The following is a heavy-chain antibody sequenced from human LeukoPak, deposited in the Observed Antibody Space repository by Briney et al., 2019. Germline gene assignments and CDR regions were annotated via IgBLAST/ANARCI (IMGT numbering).Heavy chain of an antibody. CDR2: IKSKSDGGTT. D-gene: IGHD3-22*01. J-gene: IGHJ4*02. V-gene: IGHV3-15*01. CDR1: GFTFNNAW. Sequence: GGSLRLSCAASGFTFNNAWMSWVRQTPGKGLEWVGHIKSKSDGGTTDYAAPVKGRFTISRDDSKNTLYLQMSSLKTEDTAVYYCATDLLYYFDNTYWGQGTLVTVSS. CDR3: ATDLLYYFDNTY.